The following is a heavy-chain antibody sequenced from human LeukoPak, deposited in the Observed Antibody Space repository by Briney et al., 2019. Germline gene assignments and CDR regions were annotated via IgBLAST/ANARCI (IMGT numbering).Heavy chain of an antibody. CDR1: GGSIGSSNW. CDR2: IDYSGNT. J-gene: IGHJ3*02. Sequence: SGTLSLTCAVSGGSIGSSNWWSWVRQPPGKGLEWIGYIDYSGNTKYNPSLKSRVTISVDTSKNQFSLNLTSVTAADTAVYYCARFGSSTWYKGAFDIWGQGTMVTVAS. CDR3: ARFGSSTWYKGAFDI. D-gene: IGHD6-13*01. V-gene: IGHV4-4*02.